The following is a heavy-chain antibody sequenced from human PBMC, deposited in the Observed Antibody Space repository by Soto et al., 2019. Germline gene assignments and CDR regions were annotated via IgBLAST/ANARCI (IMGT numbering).Heavy chain of an antibody. CDR1: GGSFSGYY. V-gene: IGHV4-34*01. J-gene: IGHJ6*02. CDR3: ARATYYYGMDV. Sequence: PSEALSLTCAVYGGSFSGYYWSWIRQPPGKGLEWIGEINHSGSTNYNPSLKSRVTISVDTSKNQFSLKLSSVTAADTAVYYCARATYYYGMDVWGQGTTVTRLL. CDR2: INHSGST.